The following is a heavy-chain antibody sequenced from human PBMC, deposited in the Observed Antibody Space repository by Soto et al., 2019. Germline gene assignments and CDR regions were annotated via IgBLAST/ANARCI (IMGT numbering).Heavy chain of an antibody. J-gene: IGHJ4*02. CDR3: ARGPRGRYQLLDGVDY. CDR1: GFTFSSDW. V-gene: IGHV3-7*01. CDR2: IKQDGSEK. Sequence: EVQLVESGGGLVQPGGSLRLSCAASGFTFSSDWMSWVRQAPGKGLEWVANIKQDGSEKYYVDSVKGRFTISRDNAKNSLYLQMNRLRAEDTAVYYCARGPRGRYQLLDGVDYWGQGTLVTVSS. D-gene: IGHD2-2*01.